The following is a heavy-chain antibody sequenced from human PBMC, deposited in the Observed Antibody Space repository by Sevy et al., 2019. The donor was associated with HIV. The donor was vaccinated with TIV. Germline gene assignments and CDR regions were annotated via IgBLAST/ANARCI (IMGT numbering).Heavy chain of an antibody. CDR2: INGEGSST. CDR1: GFTFSSYW. CDR3: ARARGITGTTGFDY. D-gene: IGHD1-20*01. V-gene: IGHV3-74*01. J-gene: IGHJ4*02. Sequence: GGSLRLSRAASGFTFSSYWMHWVRQAPGKGLVWVSRINGEGSSTTYADSVKGRFTISRDNAKNTLYLQMNSLRAEDTAVYYCARARGITGTTGFDYWGQGTLVTVSS.